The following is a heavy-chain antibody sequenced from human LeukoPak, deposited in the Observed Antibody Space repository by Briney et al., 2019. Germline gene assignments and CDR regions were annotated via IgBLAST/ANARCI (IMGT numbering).Heavy chain of an antibody. CDR1: GFTFSSYS. J-gene: IGHJ4*02. CDR2: ISSSSSYT. V-gene: IGHV3-21*01. Sequence: GGSLRLSCAASGFTFSSYSMNWVRQAPGKGLEWVSSISSSSSYTYYADSVKGRFTISRDNAKNSLYLQMNSLRAEDTAVYYCARPYCSGGSCYSGDYWGQGTLVTVSS. D-gene: IGHD2-15*01. CDR3: ARPYCSGGSCYSGDY.